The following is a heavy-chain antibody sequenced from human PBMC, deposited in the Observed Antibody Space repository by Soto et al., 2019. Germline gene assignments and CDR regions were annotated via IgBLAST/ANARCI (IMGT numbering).Heavy chain of an antibody. Sequence: GGSLRLSCAASGFTFTNYAMSWVRQAPGKGLEWVSAISGSSDSTYYADSVKGRFTSSRDNSKNTLFLQMNSLRDEDTAVYYCAKDPYRSGLNYHFDYWGQETLVTIPS. CDR3: AKDPYRSGLNYHFDY. J-gene: IGHJ4*02. V-gene: IGHV3-23*01. CDR1: GFTFTNYA. CDR2: ISGSSDST. D-gene: IGHD6-19*01.